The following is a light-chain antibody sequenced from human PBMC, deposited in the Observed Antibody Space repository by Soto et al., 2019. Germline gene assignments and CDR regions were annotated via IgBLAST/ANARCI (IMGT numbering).Light chain of an antibody. CDR1: QSLLQSNGYNY. V-gene: IGKV2-28*01. Sequence: DIVMTQSPLSLPVIPGEPASISCRSSQSLLQSNGYNYLDWYLQKPRQSPQLLIYFGSNRASRVPDRFSGSGSGTDFTLKISRVEADDVGVYYCMQALQTPPTFGQGTKVEIK. CDR3: MQALQTPPT. CDR2: FGS. J-gene: IGKJ1*01.